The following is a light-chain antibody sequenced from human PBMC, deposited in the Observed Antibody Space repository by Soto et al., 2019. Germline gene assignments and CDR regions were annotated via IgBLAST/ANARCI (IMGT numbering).Light chain of an antibody. Sequence: EIVLTQSPGTLSLSPGERATLSCRASQSVSSSYLAWYQQKPGQAPRLLIYGASSRDTGITDRFSGSGSGTDFTRTISRLEPEDFAVYYCQQYGSAPWTFGQGTKVEIK. CDR1: QSVSSSY. V-gene: IGKV3-20*01. CDR2: GAS. CDR3: QQYGSAPWT. J-gene: IGKJ1*01.